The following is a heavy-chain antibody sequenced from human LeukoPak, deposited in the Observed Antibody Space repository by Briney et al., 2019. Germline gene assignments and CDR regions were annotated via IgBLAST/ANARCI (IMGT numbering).Heavy chain of an antibody. CDR1: GFTFSSYG. D-gene: IGHD2-2*01. CDR2: IRYDGSNK. CDR3: AKDLGETDCGSTSCFPRDDY. J-gene: IGHJ4*02. V-gene: IGHV3-30*02. Sequence: HPGGSLRLSCAASGFTFSSYGMHWVRQAPGKGLEWVAFIRYDGSNKYYADSVKGRFTISRDNSKNTLYLQMNSLRAEDTAVYYCAKDLGETDCGSTSCFPRDDYWGQGTLVTVSS.